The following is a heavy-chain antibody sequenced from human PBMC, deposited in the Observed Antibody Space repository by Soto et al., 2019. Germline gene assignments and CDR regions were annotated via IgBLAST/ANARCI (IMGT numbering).Heavy chain of an antibody. CDR2: IYHRGST. J-gene: IGHJ3*02. Sequence: QLQLQESGSGLVKPSQTLSLTCAVSGGSISSGGYSWSWIRQPPVKGLEWIGYIYHRGSTYYNPSLKSRVTMSVDRSKNQFSLKLGSVTAADTAVYYCARAVGDLAANAFDIWGQGTMVTVSS. D-gene: IGHD1-26*01. CDR3: ARAVGDLAANAFDI. V-gene: IGHV4-30-2*01. CDR1: GGSISSGGYS.